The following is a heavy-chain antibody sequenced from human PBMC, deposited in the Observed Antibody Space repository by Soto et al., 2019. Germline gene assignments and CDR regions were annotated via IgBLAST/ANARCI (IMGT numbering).Heavy chain of an antibody. V-gene: IGHV4-59*01. J-gene: IGHJ4*02. CDR2: IYYSGST. CDR3: ARDPKYSSSSSGPFDY. Sequence: SETLSLTCTASGGSISSYYWSWIRQPPGKGLEWIGYIYYSGSTNYNPSLKSRVTISVDTSKNQFSLKLSSVTAADTAVYYCARDPKYSSSSSGPFDYWGQGTLVTVS. CDR1: GGSISSYY. D-gene: IGHD6-13*01.